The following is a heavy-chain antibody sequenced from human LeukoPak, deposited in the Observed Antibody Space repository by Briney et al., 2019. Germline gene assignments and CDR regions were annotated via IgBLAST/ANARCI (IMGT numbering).Heavy chain of an antibody. CDR1: GGSISSGGYS. D-gene: IGHD2-2*01. CDR2: IYHSGST. V-gene: IGHV4-30-2*01. J-gene: IGHJ4*02. CDR3: ARDGGGTSCYLCFDY. Sequence: PSQTLSLTCAVSGGSISSGGYSWSWLRPPQGQGLEWIGYIYHSGSTYYNPSLKSRVTISVDSSKNQFSLNLSSVTAADTAVYYCARDGGGTSCYLCFDYWGQGTLVTVSS.